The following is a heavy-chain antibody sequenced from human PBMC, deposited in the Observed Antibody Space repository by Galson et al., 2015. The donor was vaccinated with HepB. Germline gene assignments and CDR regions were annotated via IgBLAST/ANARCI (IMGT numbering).Heavy chain of an antibody. D-gene: IGHD1-14*01. Sequence: SLRLSCAASGFTVSGNYMSWVRQAPGKGLEWVSLIYSGNSTFYADSVKGRFTISRDNSKNTLYLQMNSLRAEDTAVYYCARDITFDIWGQGTMLTVSS. V-gene: IGHV3-53*01. CDR1: GFTVSGNY. CDR3: ARDITFDI. CDR2: IYSGNST. J-gene: IGHJ3*02.